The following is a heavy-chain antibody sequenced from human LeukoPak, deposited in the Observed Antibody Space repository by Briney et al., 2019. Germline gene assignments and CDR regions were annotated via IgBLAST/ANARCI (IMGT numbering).Heavy chain of an antibody. CDR2: ISSSSITI. CDR3: ARDKGYGDSVYWYFDL. V-gene: IGHV3-48*02. D-gene: IGHD4-17*01. CDR1: GFTFSDYS. Sequence: PGGSLILCCAASGFTFSDYSMNWVRLAPGKGPEWDSFISSSSITIYYADSVKGRFTISRDNDKNSLYLQMNSLKDEDTAVYYCARDKGYGDSVYWYFDLWGRGTLVTVSS. J-gene: IGHJ2*01.